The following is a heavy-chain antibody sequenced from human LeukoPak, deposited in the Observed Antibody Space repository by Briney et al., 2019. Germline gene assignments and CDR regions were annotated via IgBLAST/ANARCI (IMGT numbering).Heavy chain of an antibody. D-gene: IGHD3-10*01. CDR1: EFSVGSNY. J-gene: IGHJ4*02. CDR3: VKDDYYGSAYYFDY. V-gene: IGHV3-30*02. CDR2: IRYDLSNK. Sequence: SGGSLRLSCAASEFSVGSNYMTWVRQAPGKGLEWVAFIRYDLSNKYSADSVKGRFTVSRDNSKNTLYLQMNSLRAEDTAVYYCVKDDYYGSAYYFDYWGQGILVTVSS.